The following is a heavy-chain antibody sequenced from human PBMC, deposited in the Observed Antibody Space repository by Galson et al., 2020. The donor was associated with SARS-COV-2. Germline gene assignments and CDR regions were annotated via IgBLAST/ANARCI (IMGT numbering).Heavy chain of an antibody. Sequence: KISCKASGGTFSSYAISWVRQAPGQGIEWMGGIIPIFGTANYAQKFQGRVTITADESTSTAYMELSSLRSEDTAVYYCARGGRLFCSSTSCYRFDPWGQGTLVTVSS. CDR1: GGTFSSYA. CDR2: IIPIFGTA. D-gene: IGHD2-2*01. CDR3: ARGGRLFCSSTSCYRFDP. J-gene: IGHJ5*02. V-gene: IGHV1-69*01.